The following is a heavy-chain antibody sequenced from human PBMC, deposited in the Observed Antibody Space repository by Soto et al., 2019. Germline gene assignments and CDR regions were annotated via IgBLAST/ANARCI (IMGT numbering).Heavy chain of an antibody. Sequence: PSETLSLSYTVSGGSISNNYWTWIRQPPGKGLQWIGYIYYSGTTNYNPSLKSRVTISVDTSKNQFSLKLTSVTAADTAVYYCARDKITGLFDYWGQGTLVTVSS. CDR2: IYYSGTT. V-gene: IGHV4-59*12. CDR3: ARDKITGLFDY. J-gene: IGHJ4*02. CDR1: GGSISNNY. D-gene: IGHD2-8*02.